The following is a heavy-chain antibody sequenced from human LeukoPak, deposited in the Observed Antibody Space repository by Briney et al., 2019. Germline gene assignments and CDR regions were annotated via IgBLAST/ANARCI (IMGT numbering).Heavy chain of an antibody. J-gene: IGHJ5*02. Sequence: GGSLRLSCAASGFTFSSYEMNWVRQAPGKGLEWVSYISSSGSTIYYADSVKGRFTISRDNAKNSLYLRMNSLRAEDTAVYYCARGRNYDFWSGLFDPWGQGTLVTVSS. V-gene: IGHV3-48*03. CDR1: GFTFSSYE. D-gene: IGHD3-3*01. CDR3: ARGRNYDFWSGLFDP. CDR2: ISSSGSTI.